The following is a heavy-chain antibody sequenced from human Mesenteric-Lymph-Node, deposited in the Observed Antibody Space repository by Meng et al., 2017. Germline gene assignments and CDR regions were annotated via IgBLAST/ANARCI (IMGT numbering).Heavy chain of an antibody. V-gene: IGHV3-7*01. CDR1: GFTFSSYW. CDR2: IDQGSTEK. J-gene: IGHJ4*01. Sequence: GESLKISCAASGFTFSSYWMSWVRQAPGKGLEWVANIDQGSTEKYYLDSVKGRFTISRDNAEKSLFLQMNSLRVEDTAIYYCASGRLGLDYWGPGNRV. CDR3: ASGRLGLDY.